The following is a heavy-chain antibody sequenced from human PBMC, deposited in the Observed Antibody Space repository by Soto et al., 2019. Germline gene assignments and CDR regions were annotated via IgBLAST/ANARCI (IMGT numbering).Heavy chain of an antibody. D-gene: IGHD3-10*01. CDR3: ARGGSGSYCDY. CDR2: IYYSGST. J-gene: IGHJ4*02. V-gene: IGHV4-39*01. CDR1: GGSISSSSYY. Sequence: QLQLQESGPGLVKPSETLSLTCTVSGGSISSSSYYWGWIRQPPGKGLEWIGSIYYSGSTYYNPSLKSRGTISVDTSKNQFSLKLSSVTAADTAVYYCARGGSGSYCDYWGQGTLVTVSS.